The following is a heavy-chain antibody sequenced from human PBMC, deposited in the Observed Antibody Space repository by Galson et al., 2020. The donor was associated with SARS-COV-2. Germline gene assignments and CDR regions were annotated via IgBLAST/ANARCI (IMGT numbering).Heavy chain of an antibody. Sequence: GGSLRLSCAASGFTFSSYAMHWVRQAPGKGLEWVAVISYDGSNKYYADSVKGRFTISRDNSKNTLYLQMNSLRAEDTAVYYCARDSSSWYDLWAGYYYGMDVWGQGTTVTVSS. V-gene: IGHV3-30*04. CDR2: ISYDGSNK. D-gene: IGHD6-13*01. CDR3: ARDSSSWYDLWAGYYYGMDV. CDR1: GFTFSSYA. J-gene: IGHJ6*02.